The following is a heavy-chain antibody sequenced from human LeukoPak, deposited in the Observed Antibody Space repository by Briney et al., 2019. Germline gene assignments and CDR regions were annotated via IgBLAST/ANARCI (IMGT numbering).Heavy chain of an antibody. Sequence: PGGSLRLSCSASGFTFSNYAMHWVRQAPGKGLQYVSAISSNGISTYYADSVKGRFTISRDNPKNTLYLQMSSLRPEDTAVYYCVKDQYASSWYYFDSWGQGTLVTVSS. J-gene: IGHJ4*02. CDR2: ISSNGIST. CDR3: VKDQYASSWYYFDS. D-gene: IGHD6-13*01. V-gene: IGHV3-64D*06. CDR1: GFTFSNYA.